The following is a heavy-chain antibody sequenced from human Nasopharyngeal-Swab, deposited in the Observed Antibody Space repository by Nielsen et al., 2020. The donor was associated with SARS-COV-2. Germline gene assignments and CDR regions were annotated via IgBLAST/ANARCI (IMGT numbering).Heavy chain of an antibody. CDR2: ISSSSSYI. CDR3: ASRGYSSGWMGWGQQYYFDY. CDR1: GFTFSSYS. D-gene: IGHD6-19*01. V-gene: IGHV3-21*01. Sequence: GESLKISCAASGFTFSSYSMNWVRQAPGKGLEWVSSISSSSSYIYYGDSVKGRFTISRDNAKNSLYLQMNSLRAEDTAVYYCASRGYSSGWMGWGQQYYFDYWGQGTLVTVSS. J-gene: IGHJ4*02.